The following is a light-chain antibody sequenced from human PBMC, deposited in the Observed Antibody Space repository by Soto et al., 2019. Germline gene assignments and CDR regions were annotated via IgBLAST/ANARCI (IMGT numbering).Light chain of an antibody. J-gene: IGKJ1*01. CDR2: DAS. CDR3: QQRSDWPRT. CDR1: QTVSSS. V-gene: IGKV3-11*01. Sequence: EIVLTQSPGTLSASPGERATLFCRASQTVSSSLAWYQQKPGQAPRLLIYDASNRATGIPARFSGSGSGTDFSLTISSLEPEDFAVYYCQQRSDWPRTFGQGTKVDIK.